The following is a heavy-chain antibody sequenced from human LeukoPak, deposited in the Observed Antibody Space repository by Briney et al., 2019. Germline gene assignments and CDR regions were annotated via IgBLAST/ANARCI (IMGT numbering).Heavy chain of an antibody. D-gene: IGHD3-9*01. CDR3: ASSPNLYYDILTGYFPSYFQH. J-gene: IGHJ1*01. CDR1: GGSISSYY. CDR2: IYYSGST. V-gene: IGHV4-59*01. Sequence: SGTLSLTCTVSGGSISSYYWSWIRQPPGKGLEWIGYIYYSGSTNYNPSLKSRVTISVDTSKNQFSLKLSSVTAADTAVYYCASSPNLYYDILTGYFPSYFQHWGQGTLVTVSS.